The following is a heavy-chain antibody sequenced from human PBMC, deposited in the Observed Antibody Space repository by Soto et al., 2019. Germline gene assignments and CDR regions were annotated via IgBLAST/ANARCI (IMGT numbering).Heavy chain of an antibody. Sequence: QVQLQESGPGLVKPSQTLSLTCSVSGASISTDYWSWIRQPPGKRLEYIGFIYKGGSPNYNPSLESRVTISPDTSKNQVSLKLTSVTAAYTAVYYCARGEWFLRGYGMDVWGRGTTVTVS. CDR3: ARGEWFLRGYGMDV. V-gene: IGHV4-59*01. J-gene: IGHJ6*02. D-gene: IGHD3-3*01. CDR2: IYKGGSP. CDR1: GASISTDY.